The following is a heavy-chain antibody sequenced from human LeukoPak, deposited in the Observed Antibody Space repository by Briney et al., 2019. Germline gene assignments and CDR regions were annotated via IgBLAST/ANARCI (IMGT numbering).Heavy chain of an antibody. D-gene: IGHD3-16*01. CDR3: ARDRGGLGDFDS. Sequence: PSETLSLTCTVSGGSISSSSYYWNWIRHPPGKGLEWIGYFYYGGRTKYNPSLKSRVTISVDTSKNQVSLNLNSVTTADTAVYYCARDRGGLGDFDSWGQGTPVTVSS. CDR1: GGSISSSSYY. J-gene: IGHJ4*02. V-gene: IGHV4-61*01. CDR2: FYYGGRT.